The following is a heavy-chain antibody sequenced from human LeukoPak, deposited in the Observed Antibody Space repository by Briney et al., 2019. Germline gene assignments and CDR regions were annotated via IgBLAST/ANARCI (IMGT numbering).Heavy chain of an antibody. Sequence: GGSLRLSCAASGFTFSSYAMHWVRQAPGKGLEYVSAISSNGGSTYYANSVKGRFTISRENSKNTLYLQMGSLRAEDMAVYYCARGGDLISPRYYYYGMDVWGQGTTVTVSS. J-gene: IGHJ6*02. CDR1: GFTFSSYA. D-gene: IGHD3-16*01. CDR3: ARGGDLISPRYYYYGMDV. CDR2: ISSNGGST. V-gene: IGHV3-64*01.